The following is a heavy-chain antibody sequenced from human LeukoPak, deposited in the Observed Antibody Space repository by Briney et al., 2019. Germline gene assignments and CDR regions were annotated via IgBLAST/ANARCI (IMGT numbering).Heavy chain of an antibody. J-gene: IGHJ5*02. CDR1: GGSFSGYY. Sequence: SETLSLTCAVYGGSFSGYYWSWIRQPPGKGLEWIGEINHSGSTNYYPSLKSRVTISVDTSKNQFSLKLSSVTAADTAVYYCARGPNIVVVVAASLGGPWFDPWGQGTLVTVSS. V-gene: IGHV4-34*01. CDR2: INHSGST. CDR3: ARGPNIVVVVAASLGGPWFDP. D-gene: IGHD2-15*01.